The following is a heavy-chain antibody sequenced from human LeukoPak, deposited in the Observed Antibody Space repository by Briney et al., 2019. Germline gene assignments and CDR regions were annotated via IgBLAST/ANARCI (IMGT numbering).Heavy chain of an antibody. V-gene: IGHV4-59*11. CDR1: GGSISSHY. CDR2: IYYSGST. J-gene: IGHJ4*02. Sequence: SETLSLTCTVSGGSISSHYWSWIRQPPGKGLEWIGYIYYSGSTNYNPSLKSRVTISVDTSKNQFSLKLSPVTAADTAVYYCARDAIRDGYKHWGQGTLVTVSS. CDR3: ARDAIRDGYKH. D-gene: IGHD5-24*01.